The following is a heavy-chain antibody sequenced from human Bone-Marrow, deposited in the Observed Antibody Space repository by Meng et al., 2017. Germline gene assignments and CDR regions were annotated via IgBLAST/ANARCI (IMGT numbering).Heavy chain of an antibody. CDR2: INHSGST. CDR3: ARAMRFQPRGGFDY. J-gene: IGHJ4*02. CDR1: GGSFSGYY. Sequence: SETLSLTCAVYGGSFSGYYWSWIRQPPGKGLEWIGEINHSGSTNYNPSLKSRVTISVDTSKNQFSLKLSSVTAADTAVYYCARAMRFQPRGGFDYWGQGTLVTVSS. V-gene: IGHV4-34*01. D-gene: IGHD2-2*01.